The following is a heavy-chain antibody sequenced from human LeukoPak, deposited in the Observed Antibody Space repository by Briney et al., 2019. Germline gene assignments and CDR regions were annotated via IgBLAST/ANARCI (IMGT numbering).Heavy chain of an antibody. J-gene: IGHJ4*02. D-gene: IGHD4-11*01. V-gene: IGHV1-18*01. CDR3: ARDRMTTVTPFDY. Sequence: ASVKVSCKASGYTSSTYGVSWVRQAPGQGLEWMGWISAYNGNTNYEQKFQGRVTMTTDTSTSTAYMELRSLRSDDTAVYYCARDRMTTVTPFDYWGQGTLVTVSS. CDR1: GYTSSTYG. CDR2: ISAYNGNT.